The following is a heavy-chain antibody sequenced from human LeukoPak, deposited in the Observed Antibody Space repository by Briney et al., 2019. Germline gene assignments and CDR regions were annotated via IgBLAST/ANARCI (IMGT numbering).Heavy chain of an antibody. J-gene: IGHJ4*02. CDR2: INHSGST. V-gene: IGHV4-34*01. CDR1: GGSFSGYY. Sequence: NPSETLSLTCAVYGGSFSGYYWSWIRQPPGKGLEWIGEINHSGSTNYNPSLKSRVTISVDTSKNQFSLKLSSVTAADTAVYYCAGGYSGYLSLNHFDYWGQGTLVTVSS. CDR3: AGGYSGYLSLNHFDY. D-gene: IGHD5-12*01.